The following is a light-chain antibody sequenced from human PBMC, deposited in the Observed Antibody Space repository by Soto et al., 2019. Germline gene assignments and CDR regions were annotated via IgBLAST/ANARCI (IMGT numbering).Light chain of an antibody. CDR3: QTWGTGIHV. CDR1: SGHSTYA. J-gene: IGLJ2*01. V-gene: IGLV4-69*01. CDR2: LNSDGSH. Sequence: QLVLTQSPSASASLGASVKLTCTLSSGHSTYAIAWHQQQPEKGPRYSMKLNSDGSHYKGDGIPDRFSGSSSGAERYLTISSLQSEDEADYYCQTWGTGIHVFGGGTKLTVL.